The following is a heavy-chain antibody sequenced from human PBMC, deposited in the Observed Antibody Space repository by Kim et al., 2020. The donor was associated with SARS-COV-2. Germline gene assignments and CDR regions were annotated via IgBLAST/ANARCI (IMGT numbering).Heavy chain of an antibody. Sequence: GGSLRLSCAASGFTFSSYGMHWVRQAPGKGLEWVAVIWYDGSNKYYADSVKGRFTISRDNSKNTLYLQMNSLRAEDTAVYYCAKDGSPTCSSTSCYPIDPWGQGTLVTVSS. V-gene: IGHV3-33*06. J-gene: IGHJ5*02. CDR1: GFTFSSYG. CDR3: AKDGSPTCSSTSCYPIDP. D-gene: IGHD2-2*01. CDR2: IWYDGSNK.